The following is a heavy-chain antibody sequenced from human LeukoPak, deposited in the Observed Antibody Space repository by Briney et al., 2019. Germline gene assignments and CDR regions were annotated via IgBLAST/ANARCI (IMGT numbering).Heavy chain of an antibody. Sequence: SETLSLTCTVSGGSISSSSYYWGWIRQPPGKGLEWIGSIYYSGSTYYNPSLKSRVTISVDTSKNQFSLKLSSVTAADTAVYYCARRGFYSGSSRNWFDPWGQGTLVTVSS. CDR2: IYYSGST. D-gene: IGHD1-26*01. CDR1: GGSISSSSYY. V-gene: IGHV4-39*01. CDR3: ARRGFYSGSSRNWFDP. J-gene: IGHJ5*02.